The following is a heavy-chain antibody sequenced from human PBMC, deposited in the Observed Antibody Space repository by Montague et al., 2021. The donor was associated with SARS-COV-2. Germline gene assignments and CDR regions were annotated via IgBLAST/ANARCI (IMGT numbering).Heavy chain of an antibody. V-gene: IGHV4-39*01. J-gene: IGHJ4*02. CDR1: GGSISSSSYY. D-gene: IGHD5-18*01. Sequence: SETLSLTCTVSGGSISSSSYYWGWIRQPPGKGLEWIGSIYYSGSTYYNASLKSRVTISVDTFKNQFSLKLTSVTAADTAVYYCARHGGHSYAHFAYWGQGTLVIVSS. CDR3: ARHGGHSYAHFAY. CDR2: IYYSGST.